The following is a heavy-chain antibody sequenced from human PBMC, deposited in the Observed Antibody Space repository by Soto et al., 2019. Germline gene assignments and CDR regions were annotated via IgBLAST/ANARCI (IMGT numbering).Heavy chain of an antibody. CDR3: AKDRHIVVVTAQLDY. J-gene: IGHJ4*02. Sequence: PGGSLRLSCAASGFTFSSYAMSWVRQAPGKGPEWVSAISGSGGSTYYADSVKGRFTISRDNSKNTLYLQMNSLRAEDTAVYYCAKDRHIVVVTAQLDYWGQGTLVTVSS. CDR2: ISGSGGST. D-gene: IGHD2-21*02. CDR1: GFTFSSYA. V-gene: IGHV3-23*01.